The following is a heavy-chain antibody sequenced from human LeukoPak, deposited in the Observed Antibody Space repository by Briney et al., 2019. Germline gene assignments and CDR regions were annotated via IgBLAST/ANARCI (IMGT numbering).Heavy chain of an antibody. J-gene: IGHJ3*02. CDR1: GFTFSDYY. D-gene: IGHD3-3*01. CDR3: ARDRNYDFWSGYPDAFDI. V-gene: IGHV3-11*01. Sequence: GGSLRLSCAASGFTFSDYYMSWIRQAPGKGLAWVSYISSSGSTIYYADSVKCRFTISRDNAKNSLYLQMNSLIAEDTAVYYCARDRNYDFWSGYPDAFDIWGQGTMVTVSS. CDR2: ISSSGSTI.